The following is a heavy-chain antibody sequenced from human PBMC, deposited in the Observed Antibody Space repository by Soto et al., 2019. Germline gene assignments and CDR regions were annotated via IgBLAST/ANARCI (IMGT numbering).Heavy chain of an antibody. D-gene: IGHD3-9*01. V-gene: IGHV4-34*01. Sequence: SETLSLTCAVYGGSFSGYYWSWIRQPPGKGLEWIGEINHSGSTNYNPSLKSRVTISVDTSKNQFSLKLSSVTAADTAVYYCARGHYDILTGTIPAPRWFDPWGQGTLVTVSS. CDR1: GGSFSGYY. CDR2: INHSGST. J-gene: IGHJ5*02. CDR3: ARGHYDILTGTIPAPRWFDP.